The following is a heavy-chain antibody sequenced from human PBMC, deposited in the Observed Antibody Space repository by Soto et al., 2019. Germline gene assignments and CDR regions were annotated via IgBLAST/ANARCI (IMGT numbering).Heavy chain of an antibody. V-gene: IGHV1-69*02. J-gene: IGHJ3*02. CDR1: GGTFSSYT. CDR2: IIPILGIA. D-gene: IGHD5-12*01. CDR3: AVLLSRWLRRYSPTTVKTDAFDI. Sequence: QVQLVQSGAEVKKPGSSVKVSCKASGGTFSSYTISWVRQAPGQGLEWRGRIIPILGIANYAQKFQGRVKITVYKSTSTAYIELCSLRSQATAAYHCAVLLSRWLRRYSPTTVKTDAFDIWCKGTMVTASS.